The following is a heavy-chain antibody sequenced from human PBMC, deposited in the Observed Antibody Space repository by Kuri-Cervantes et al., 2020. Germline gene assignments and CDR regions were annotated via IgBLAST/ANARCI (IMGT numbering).Heavy chain of an antibody. J-gene: IGHJ5*02. CDR3: ARESTMVRGVIIKVLGWFDP. CDR1: GFTFSSYG. D-gene: IGHD3-10*01. Sequence: LSLTCAASGFTFSSYGMHGVRQAPGKGLEWVAVISYDGSNKYYADSVKGRFTISRDNSKNTLYLQMNSLRAEDTAVYYCARESTMVRGVIIKVLGWFDPWGQGTLVTVSS. CDR2: ISYDGSNK. V-gene: IGHV3-30*03.